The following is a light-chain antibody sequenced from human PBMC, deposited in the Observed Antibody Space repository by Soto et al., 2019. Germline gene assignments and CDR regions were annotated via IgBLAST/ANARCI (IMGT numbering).Light chain of an antibody. CDR3: QQYRSYPYT. V-gene: IGKV1-16*02. Sequence: IQMTQSPSSLSASVGDRVTITCRASQDISNYLAWFQQEPGKAPESLIYATSTLQSGVPSKFSGRGSGTDFTITIASLQPGDSATYYCQQYRSYPYTFGGGTKVEI. CDR2: ATS. J-gene: IGKJ4*01. CDR1: QDISNY.